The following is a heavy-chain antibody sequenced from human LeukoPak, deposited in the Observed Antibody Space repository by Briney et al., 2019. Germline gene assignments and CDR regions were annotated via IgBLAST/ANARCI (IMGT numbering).Heavy chain of an antibody. CDR3: ARDHYCSSTSCYILSWWFDP. Sequence: SETLSLTCTVSGGSISSYYWSWIRQPPGKGLEWIGSIYYSGSTYYNPSLKSRVTISVDTSKNQFSLKLSSVTAADTAVYYCARDHYCSSTSCYILSWWFDPWGQGTLVTVSS. D-gene: IGHD2-2*02. V-gene: IGHV4-59*12. CDR1: GGSISSYY. J-gene: IGHJ5*02. CDR2: IYYSGST.